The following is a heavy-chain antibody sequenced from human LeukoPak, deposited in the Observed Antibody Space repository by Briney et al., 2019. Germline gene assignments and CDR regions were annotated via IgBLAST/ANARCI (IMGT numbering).Heavy chain of an antibody. V-gene: IGHV1-69*01. CDR1: GGTFSSYA. D-gene: IGHD3-22*01. CDR2: ITPIFGTA. CDR3: ASSYYDSSGYYYWGYYFDY. J-gene: IGHJ4*02. Sequence: SVKVSCKASGGTFSSYAISWVRQAPGQGLEWMGGITPIFGTANYAQKFQGRVTITADESTSTAYMELSSLRSEDTAVYYCASSYYDSSGYYYWGYYFDYWGQGTLVTVSS.